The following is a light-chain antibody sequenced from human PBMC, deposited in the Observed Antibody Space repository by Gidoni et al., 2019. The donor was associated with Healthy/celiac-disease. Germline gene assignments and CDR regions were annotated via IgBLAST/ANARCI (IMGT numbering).Light chain of an antibody. V-gene: IGKV1-9*01. CDR1: QGISSY. CDR2: AAS. J-gene: IGKJ2*01. CDR3: QQLNSYPMYT. Sequence: DIQLTQSPSFLSASVGDRVTITCRASQGISSYLAWYQQKPGKAPKLLIYAASTLQSGVPSRFSGSGSGTEFTLTISSLQPEDFATYYCQQLNSYPMYTFGQXTKLEIK.